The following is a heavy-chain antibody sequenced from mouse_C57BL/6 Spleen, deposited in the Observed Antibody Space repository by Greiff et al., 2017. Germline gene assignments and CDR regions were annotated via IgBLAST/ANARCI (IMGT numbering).Heavy chain of an antibody. CDR2: INPSNGGT. CDR3: ARPYSNYVGWFAY. D-gene: IGHD2-5*01. CDR1: GYTFTSYW. J-gene: IGHJ3*01. Sequence: VQLQQPGTELVKPGASVTLSCKASGYTFTSYWMPWVKQRPGQGLEWIGNINPSNGGTNYNEKFKSKATLTVDKSSSTAYMQLSSLTSEESAVYNCARPYSNYVGWFAYWGKGTLVTVTA. V-gene: IGHV1-53*01.